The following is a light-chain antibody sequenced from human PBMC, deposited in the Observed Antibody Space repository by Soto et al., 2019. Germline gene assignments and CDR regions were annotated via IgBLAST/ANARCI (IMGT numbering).Light chain of an antibody. V-gene: IGKV3-15*01. CDR2: GAS. CDR1: QSVRSN. J-gene: IGKJ5*01. Sequence: EIVLTQSPVTLSVSPGERATLSCRASQSVRSNLAWYQQKPGQAPRLLIFGASTRATGIPDRFSGSGSGTDFTLTISSLQSEDFAVYYCQQYNTWPLITFGPGTRLEIK. CDR3: QQYNTWPLIT.